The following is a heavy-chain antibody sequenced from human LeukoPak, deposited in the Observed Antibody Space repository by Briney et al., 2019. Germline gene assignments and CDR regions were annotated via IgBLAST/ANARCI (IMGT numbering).Heavy chain of an antibody. CDR2: IHSSGNS. V-gene: IGHV4-39*01. J-gene: IGHJ4*02. Sequence: SETLSLTCTVSSGSISTSSYYWGWVRQPPGKGLEWIGSIHSSGNSYCNPSLKSRVTLSVDTSKNQFSLKLSSVTAADRAVYYCAKHEGSYYDKSGYTFDFWGLGTLVTVSS. D-gene: IGHD3-22*01. CDR1: SGSISTSSYY. CDR3: AKHEGSYYDKSGYTFDF.